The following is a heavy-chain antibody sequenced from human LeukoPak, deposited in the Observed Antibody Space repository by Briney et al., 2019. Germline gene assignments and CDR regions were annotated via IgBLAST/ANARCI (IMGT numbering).Heavy chain of an antibody. CDR1: GFTFSTYS. J-gene: IGHJ4*02. D-gene: IGHD5-12*01. CDR2: IDPSSTTI. CDR3: ARGPSGYHNT. Sequence: GGSLGLSCVVSGFTFSTYSINWVRQAPGKGLEWVSYIDPSSTTIFYADSVKGRFTISRDNAKNSLYLQMNSLRAEDTAVYYCARGPSGYHNTGGQGTLVTVSS. V-gene: IGHV3-48*01.